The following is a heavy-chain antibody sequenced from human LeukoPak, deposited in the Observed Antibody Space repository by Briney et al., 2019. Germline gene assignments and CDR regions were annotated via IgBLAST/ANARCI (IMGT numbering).Heavy chain of an antibody. CDR2: IYYSGST. V-gene: IGHV4-39*01. J-gene: IGHJ5*02. D-gene: IGHD6-19*01. CDR3: ARVSVDSNGWYANWFDP. Sequence: SETLSLTCTVSGGSISSSSYYWGWIRQPPGKGLEWIGSIYYSGSTYYNPSLKSRVTISVDTSKNQFSLKLSFVTAADTAVYYCARVSVDSNGWYANWFDPWGQGTLVTVSS. CDR1: GGSISSSSYY.